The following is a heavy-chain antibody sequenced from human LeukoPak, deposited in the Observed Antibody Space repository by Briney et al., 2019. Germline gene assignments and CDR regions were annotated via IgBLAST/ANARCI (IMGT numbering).Heavy chain of an antibody. CDR1: DYAFINYD. Sequence: ASVKVSCKASDYAFINYDITWVRQAPGQGLEWMGWISADNGKTHYAQKLQGRVTMTTDTSTSTAYMELESLRSDDTAVYYCARARTSGWFDYWGQGTLVTVSS. V-gene: IGHV1-18*01. CDR3: ARARTSGWFDY. D-gene: IGHD6-19*01. J-gene: IGHJ4*02. CDR2: ISADNGKT.